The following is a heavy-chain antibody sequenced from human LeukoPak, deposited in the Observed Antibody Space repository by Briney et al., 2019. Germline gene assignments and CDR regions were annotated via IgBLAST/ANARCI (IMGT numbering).Heavy chain of an antibody. Sequence: SETLSLTCAVYGGFFSGYYWTWIRQPPGKGLEWIGEINHSGSTNYNPSLKSRVTISVDTSKNQFSLKLNSVTAADTAVYYCARRRVVPAARYGPNDYWGQGTLVTVSS. CDR1: GGFFSGYY. CDR2: INHSGST. V-gene: IGHV4-34*01. CDR3: ARRRVVPAARYGPNDY. D-gene: IGHD2-2*01. J-gene: IGHJ4*02.